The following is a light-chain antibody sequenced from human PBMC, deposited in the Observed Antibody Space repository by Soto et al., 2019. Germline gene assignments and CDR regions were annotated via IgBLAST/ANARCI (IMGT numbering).Light chain of an antibody. Sequence: EIVLTQSPGTLSLSPGERATLSCRASQSVSSSDLAWYQQKPGQAPRLLIYGASSRATGIPDRFSGSGSGTDFTLTISRLEPEDFAVYYCQQYGSLLTFGGGTKVDI. J-gene: IGKJ4*01. V-gene: IGKV3-20*01. CDR1: QSVSSSD. CDR2: GAS. CDR3: QQYGSLLT.